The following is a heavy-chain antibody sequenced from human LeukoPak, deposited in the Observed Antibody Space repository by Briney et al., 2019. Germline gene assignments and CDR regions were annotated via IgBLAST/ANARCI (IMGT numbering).Heavy chain of an antibody. J-gene: IGHJ4*02. D-gene: IGHD1-26*01. CDR2: INPSGGST. V-gene: IGHV1-46*01. CDR3: ARENLNSGSYYGLLRGYFDY. CDR1: GYTFTSYY. Sequence: ASVKVSCKASGYTFTSYYMHWVRQAPGQGLEWMGIINPSGGSTSYAQKFQGRVTMTRDTSTSTVYMELSSLRSEDTAVYYCARENLNSGSYYGLLRGYFDYWGQGTLVTVSS.